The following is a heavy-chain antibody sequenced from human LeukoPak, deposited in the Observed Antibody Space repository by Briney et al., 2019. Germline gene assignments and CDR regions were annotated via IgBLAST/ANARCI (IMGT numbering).Heavy chain of an antibody. Sequence: PGGSPRLSCAASGFTFSSYEMNWVRQAPGKGLEWVSYMSSRGSIIFYADSVKGRFTISRDNAKDSLYLQMDSLRVEDTAVYYCARGAAGGMYNWFDPWGQGTLVTVSS. CDR1: GFTFSSYE. CDR2: MSSRGSII. J-gene: IGHJ5*02. CDR3: ARGAAGGMYNWFDP. V-gene: IGHV3-48*03. D-gene: IGHD6-13*01.